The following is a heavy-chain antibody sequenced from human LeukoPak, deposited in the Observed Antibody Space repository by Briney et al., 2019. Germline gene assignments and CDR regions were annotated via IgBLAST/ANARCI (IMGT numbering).Heavy chain of an antibody. Sequence: ASVKVSCKASGYTFTSYAMNWVRQAPGQGLEWMGWINTNTGNPTYAQGFTGRFVFSLDTSVSTAYLQISSLKAEDTAVYYCARDYVIGYSIAVRFDPWGQGTLVTVSS. CDR1: GYTFTSYA. CDR3: ARDYVIGYSIAVRFDP. J-gene: IGHJ5*02. V-gene: IGHV7-4-1*02. CDR2: INTNTGNP. D-gene: IGHD6-19*01.